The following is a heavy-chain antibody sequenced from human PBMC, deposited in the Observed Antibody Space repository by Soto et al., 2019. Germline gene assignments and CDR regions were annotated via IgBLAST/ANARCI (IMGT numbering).Heavy chain of an antibody. CDR1: GFTFSSYG. J-gene: IGHJ4*02. CDR2: IWYDGSNK. CDR3: ARDPRRFGELPCLGY. D-gene: IGHD3-10*01. V-gene: IGHV3-33*01. Sequence: GGSLRLSCAASGFTFSSYGMHWVRQAPGKGLEWVAVIWYDGSNKYYADSVKGRFTISRDNSKNTLYLQMNSLRAEDTAVYYCARDPRRFGELPCLGYWGQGTLVTVSS.